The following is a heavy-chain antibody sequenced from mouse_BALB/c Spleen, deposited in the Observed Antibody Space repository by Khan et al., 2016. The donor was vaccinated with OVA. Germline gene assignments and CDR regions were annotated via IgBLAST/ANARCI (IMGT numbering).Heavy chain of an antibody. CDR1: GYSFANYW. CDR3: TRSYDSYYFDY. Sequence: VQLKESGTVLARPGASVKMSCKASGYSFANYWMHWVKQRPGQVLEWVGTIYPGISDTRYNQKFQDKARLTAVTSASTAYMELGSLTSEDSAVYYCTRSYDSYYFDYWGQGTTLTVSS. J-gene: IGHJ2*01. D-gene: IGHD2-4*01. CDR2: IYPGISDT. V-gene: IGHV1-5*01.